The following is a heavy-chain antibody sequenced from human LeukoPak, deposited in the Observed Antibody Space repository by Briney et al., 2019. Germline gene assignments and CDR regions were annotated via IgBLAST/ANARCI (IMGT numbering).Heavy chain of an antibody. CDR3: ARGGISGYYYYYMDV. CDR2: IIPIFGTA. D-gene: IGHD6-13*01. CDR1: GYTFTSYG. Sequence: SVKVSCKASGYTFTSYGISWVRQAPGQGLEWMGGIIPIFGTANYAQKFQGRVTITTDESTSTAYMELSSLRSEDTAVYYCARGGISGYYYYYMDVWGKGTTVTVSS. J-gene: IGHJ6*03. V-gene: IGHV1-69*05.